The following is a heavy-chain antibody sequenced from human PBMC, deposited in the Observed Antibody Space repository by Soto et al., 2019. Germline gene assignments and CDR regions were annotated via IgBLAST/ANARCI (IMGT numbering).Heavy chain of an antibody. CDR3: AAVQGGGATFHF. D-gene: IGHD1-26*01. CDR2: IVVGSGHI. J-gene: IGHJ4*02. V-gene: IGHV1-58*02. Sequence: SVKVSCKASGFTFINSAIQWVRQARGQRLERMRWIVVGSGHINYAQKFQERLSITRDMSTSTAYMELSSLTLENTAVYYCAAVQGGGATFHFWGPGTLVTVSS. CDR1: GFTFINSA.